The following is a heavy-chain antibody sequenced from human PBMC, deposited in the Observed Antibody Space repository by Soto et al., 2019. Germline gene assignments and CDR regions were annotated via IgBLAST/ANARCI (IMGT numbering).Heavy chain of an antibody. CDR3: ATDRTYYYDSSGPFSPLGY. D-gene: IGHD3-22*01. Sequence: GASVKVSCKVSGYTLTELSMHWVRQAPGKGLEWMGGFDPEDGETIYAQKFQGRVTMTEDTSTDTAYMEPSSLRSEDTAVYYCATDRTYYYDSSGPFSPLGYWGQGTLVTVSS. CDR1: GYTLTELS. V-gene: IGHV1-24*01. CDR2: FDPEDGET. J-gene: IGHJ4*02.